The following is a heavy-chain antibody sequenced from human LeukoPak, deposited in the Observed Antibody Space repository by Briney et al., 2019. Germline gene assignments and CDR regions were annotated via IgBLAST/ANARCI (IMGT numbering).Heavy chain of an antibody. J-gene: IGHJ4*02. D-gene: IGHD3-10*01. CDR1: GGSISSSSYY. Sequence: PSETLSLTCIVSGGSISSSSYYWGWIRQPPGKGLEWIGSVYYSGSTYYNPSLKSRVTISVDTSKNQFSLRLSSVTAADMAVYYCARLEAYYSVSGSYQTGKLDYWGQGTLVTVSS. V-gene: IGHV4-39*01. CDR2: VYYSGST. CDR3: ARLEAYYSVSGSYQTGKLDY.